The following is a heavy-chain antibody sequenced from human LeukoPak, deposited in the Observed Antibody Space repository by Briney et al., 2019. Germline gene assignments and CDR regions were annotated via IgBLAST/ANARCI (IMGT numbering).Heavy chain of an antibody. CDR2: INHSGST. Sequence: SETLSLTCAVYGGSFSGYYWSWIRQPPGKGLEWIGEINHSGSTNYNPSLKSRVTISVDTSKNQFSLKLSSVTAADAAVYYCARGRGRSPLWLVSTPLYFDYWGQGTLVTVSS. D-gene: IGHD5-18*01. V-gene: IGHV4-34*01. CDR1: GGSFSGYY. J-gene: IGHJ4*02. CDR3: ARGRGRSPLWLVSTPLYFDY.